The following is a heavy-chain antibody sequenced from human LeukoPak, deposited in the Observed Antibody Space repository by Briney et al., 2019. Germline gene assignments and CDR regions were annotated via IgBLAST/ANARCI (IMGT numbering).Heavy chain of an antibody. D-gene: IGHD2-15*01. CDR3: AKARGFCSGNNCYSPFDP. Sequence: TGGSLRLSCAASGFIFSTYGMNWVRQVPGKGLEWVAIIWYDGSNKYYADSVKGRFSISRDNSKNTLYVQMNSLRAEDTAVYYCAKARGFCSGNNCYSPFDPWGQGTLVTVSS. CDR1: GFIFSTYG. J-gene: IGHJ5*02. CDR2: IWYDGSNK. V-gene: IGHV3-33*06.